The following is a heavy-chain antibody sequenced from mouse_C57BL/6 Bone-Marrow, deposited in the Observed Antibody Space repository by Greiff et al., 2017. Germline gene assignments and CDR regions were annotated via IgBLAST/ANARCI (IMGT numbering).Heavy chain of an antibody. D-gene: IGHD1-2*01. Sequence: VHVKQSGPELVKPGASVKISCKASGYSFTGYYMNWVKQSPEKSLEWIGEINPSTGGTTYNQKFKAKATLTVDKSSSTAYMQLKSLTSEDSAVXFCTRRLLRHRYFDVWGTGTTVTVSS. CDR3: TRRLLRHRYFDV. CDR2: INPSTGGT. J-gene: IGHJ1*03. CDR1: GYSFTGYY. V-gene: IGHV1-42*01.